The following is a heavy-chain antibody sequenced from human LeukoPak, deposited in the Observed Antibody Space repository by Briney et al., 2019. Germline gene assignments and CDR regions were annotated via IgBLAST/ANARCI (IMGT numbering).Heavy chain of an antibody. J-gene: IGHJ4*02. V-gene: IGHV3-23*01. D-gene: IGHD6-19*01. CDR2: INGGGGGT. CDR3: VKDEPGSAWYN. Sequence: GGSLRLSCEASGFTFHDHGMHWVRQAPGKGLEWVSAINGGGGGTYYADSVKGRFTISRDNSKNTLYLQMNSLRAEDTAVYYCVKDEPGSAWYNWGQGTLVTVSS. CDR1: GFTFHDHG.